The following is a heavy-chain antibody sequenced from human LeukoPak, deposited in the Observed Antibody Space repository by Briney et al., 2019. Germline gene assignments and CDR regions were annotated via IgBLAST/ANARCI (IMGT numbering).Heavy chain of an antibody. CDR3: ASDPFTRGHY. D-gene: IGHD2-2*01. CDR2: INQDGSAK. V-gene: IGHV3-7*01. Sequence: PGGYLRLSCAASGFSFSTYWMSWVRQGPGKGLEWVANINQDGSAKYYVASVKGRFTISRDNTDNSLYLQMNSLRAEDTGVYYCASDPFTRGHYWGQGTLVTVSS. J-gene: IGHJ4*02. CDR1: GFSFSTYW.